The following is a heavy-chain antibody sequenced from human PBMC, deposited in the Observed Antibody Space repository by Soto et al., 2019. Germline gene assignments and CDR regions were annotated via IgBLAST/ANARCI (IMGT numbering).Heavy chain of an antibody. CDR2: ISFDGRNT. J-gene: IGHJ4*02. CDR3: ARATQSYYDTSGYYSYVH. CDR1: GFTFNNYG. V-gene: IGHV3-30*03. D-gene: IGHD3-22*01. Sequence: PGGSLRLSCAASGFTFNNYGMHWVRQAPGKGLEWAVVISFDGRNTDYADSVKGRFTISRDNSKNMVYLEMNSLRPEDTAFYFCARATQSYYDTSGYYSYVHWGQGAQVTVSS.